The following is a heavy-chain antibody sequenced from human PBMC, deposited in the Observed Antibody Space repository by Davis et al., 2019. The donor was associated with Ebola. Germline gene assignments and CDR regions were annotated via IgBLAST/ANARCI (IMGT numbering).Heavy chain of an antibody. D-gene: IGHD3-10*01. CDR2: IKSKTDGGTT. Sequence: GGSLRLSCVVSGFTFSDHYMDWVRQAPGKGLEWVGRIKSKTDGGTTDYAAPVKGRFTISRDDSKNTLYLQMNSLKTEDTAVYYCTTVRGDIDYWGQGTLVTVSS. CDR1: GFTFSDHY. CDR3: TTVRGDIDY. J-gene: IGHJ4*02. V-gene: IGHV3-15*01.